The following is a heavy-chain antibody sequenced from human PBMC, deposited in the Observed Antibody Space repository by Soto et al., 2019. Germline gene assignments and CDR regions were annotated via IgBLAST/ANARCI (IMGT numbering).Heavy chain of an antibody. D-gene: IGHD2-15*01. J-gene: IGHJ6*02. Sequence: QVQLVQSGAEVKKPGASVKVSCKASGYTFTSYGISWVRQAPGQGLEWSGWISADNGNTNYAQKLRGRVTMTTATSTSPAYMELRSLRSDDTAVYYCARENPYCSGGSCYSGRYYYYYGMDVWGQGTTVTVSS. CDR3: ARENPYCSGGSCYSGRYYYYYGMDV. CDR1: GYTFTSYG. V-gene: IGHV1-18*01. CDR2: ISADNGNT.